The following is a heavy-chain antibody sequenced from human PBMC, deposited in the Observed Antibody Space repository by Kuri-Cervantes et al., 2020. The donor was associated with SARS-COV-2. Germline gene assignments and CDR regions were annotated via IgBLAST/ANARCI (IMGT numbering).Heavy chain of an antibody. CDR1: GFTLGDYV. J-gene: IGHJ4*02. V-gene: IGHV3-49*03. Sequence: GESLKISCTASGFTLGDYVMTWFRQAPGKGLEWIGFIRNRAYGGTTELAASVRGRFSMSRDDSKGIAYLHLYSLKTEDTAVYYCSREPNSGSFVYFDYWGQGTLVTVSS. CDR2: IRNRAYGGTT. CDR3: SREPNSGSFVYFDY. D-gene: IGHD1-26*01.